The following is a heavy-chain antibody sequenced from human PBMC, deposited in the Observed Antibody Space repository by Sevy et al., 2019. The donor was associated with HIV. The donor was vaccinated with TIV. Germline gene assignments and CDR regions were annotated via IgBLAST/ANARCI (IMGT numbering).Heavy chain of an antibody. CDR1: GFTFSSYA. CDR2: ISYDGSNK. J-gene: IGHJ4*02. Sequence: GGSLRLSCAASGFTFSSYAMHWVHQAPGKGLEWVAVISYDGSNKYYADSVKGRFTISRDNSKNTLYLQMNSLRAEDTAVYYCARDRGDGYKDFDYWGQGTLVTVSS. V-gene: IGHV3-30-3*01. D-gene: IGHD3-10*01. CDR3: ARDRGDGYKDFDY.